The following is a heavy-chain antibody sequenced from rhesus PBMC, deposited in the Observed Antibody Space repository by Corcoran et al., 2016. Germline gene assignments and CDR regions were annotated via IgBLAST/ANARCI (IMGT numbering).Heavy chain of an antibody. CDR1: GGSISDSYR. V-gene: IGHV4S10*01. CDR3: ARPATYSSSFNY. J-gene: IGHJ4*01. CDR2: IYGRSTST. Sequence: QVQLQESGPGVVKPSETLSLTCAVSGGSISDSYRWSWIRQPPGKGLEWIGSIYGRSTSTNNNPSLKSRVTISKDTSKNQFSLKLSSVTAADTAVYYGARPATYSSSFNYWGQGVLVTVSS. D-gene: IGHD6-43*01.